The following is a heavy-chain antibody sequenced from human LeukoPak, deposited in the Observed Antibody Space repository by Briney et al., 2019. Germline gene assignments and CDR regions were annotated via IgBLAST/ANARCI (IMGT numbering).Heavy chain of an antibody. CDR3: GRAFPPLRTSSAGDL. CDR1: GFTFSDYD. CDR2: ISYLSSHV. J-gene: IGHJ4*02. V-gene: IGHV3-21*01. Sequence: GGSLRLSCSASGFTFSDYDMNWVRQAPGKGLEWVSSISYLSSHVYYGDSVKGRFSISRDNAKNSLYLQMNSLGAEDTAVYYCGRAFPPLRTSSAGDLWGQGILVTVSS. D-gene: IGHD3-16*01.